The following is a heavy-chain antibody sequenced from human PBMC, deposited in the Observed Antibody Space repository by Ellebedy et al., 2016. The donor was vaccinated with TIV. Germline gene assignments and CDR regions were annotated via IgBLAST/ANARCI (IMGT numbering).Heavy chain of an antibody. CDR1: GGSFSGYY. J-gene: IGHJ4*02. V-gene: IGHV4-59*01. CDR2: IYYSGST. CDR3: ASARWINYYFDY. D-gene: IGHD5-12*01. Sequence: SETLSLTCAVYGGSFSGYYWIWNRQPPGKGLEWIGYIYYSGSTSYNPSLKSRVTVSLDTSKNQFSLNLSSVTAADTAVYYCASARWINYYFDYWGQGALVTVSS.